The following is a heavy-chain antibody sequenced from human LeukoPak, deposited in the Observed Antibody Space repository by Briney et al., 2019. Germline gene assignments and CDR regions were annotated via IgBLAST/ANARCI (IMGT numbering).Heavy chain of an antibody. J-gene: IGHJ6*02. D-gene: IGHD2-2*01. CDR1: GYTFTTYG. CDR2: ISTYNGDT. Sequence: VASVKVSCTASGYTFTTYGITWVRQAPGQGLEWMGLISTYNGDTNYAQKVQGRVTMTTDTSTSTAYMELRSLRSDDTAVYYCARGGLGCRSGNCYWGATDVWGQGTTVTVSS. CDR3: ARGGLGCRSGNCYWGATDV. V-gene: IGHV1-18*01.